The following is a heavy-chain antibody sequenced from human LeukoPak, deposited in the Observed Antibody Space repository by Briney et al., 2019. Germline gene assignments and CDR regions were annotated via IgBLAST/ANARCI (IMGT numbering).Heavy chain of an antibody. J-gene: IGHJ4*02. CDR1: VYTFTGYY. CDR3: ARDKDGSYANYFGY. D-gene: IGHD3-16*01. CDR2: INPNSGGT. V-gene: IGHV1-2*02. Sequence: ASVKVSCKASVYTFTGYYLHWVRQAPGQGLEWMGWINPNSGGTNYAQKFQGRVTMTRDTSISTAYMELSRLRSDDTAVYYCARDKDGSYANYFGYWGQGTLVTVSS.